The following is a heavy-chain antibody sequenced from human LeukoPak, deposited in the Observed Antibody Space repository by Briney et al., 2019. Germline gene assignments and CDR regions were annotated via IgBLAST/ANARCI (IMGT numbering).Heavy chain of an antibody. CDR3: ASSITVAGIIDY. CDR1: GFTFSSHG. J-gene: IGHJ4*02. D-gene: IGHD6-19*01. Sequence: PGRSLRLSCAASGFTFSSHGMHWVRQAPGKGLEWVAVIWYDGSNEYYEDSVKGRFTISRDNSKNTLFLQMNALRAEDTAVYYCASSITVAGIIDYWGQGTLVTVSS. V-gene: IGHV3-33*01. CDR2: IWYDGSNE.